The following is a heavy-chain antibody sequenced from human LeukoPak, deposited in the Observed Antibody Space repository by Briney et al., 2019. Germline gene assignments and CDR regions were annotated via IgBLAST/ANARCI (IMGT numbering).Heavy chain of an antibody. CDR3: ARTLRRHCSGGSCYSPHLDY. CDR1: GYTFTTYG. V-gene: IGHV1-18*01. D-gene: IGHD2-15*01. J-gene: IGHJ4*02. CDR2: ISAFNGNT. Sequence: ASVTVSCKASGYTFTTYGISWVRQAPGQGLEWMGWISAFNGNTNYAQKLQGRVTMSTDTSTSTAYMELRSLRSDDTAVYYCARTLRRHCSGGSCYSPHLDYWGQGTLVTVSS.